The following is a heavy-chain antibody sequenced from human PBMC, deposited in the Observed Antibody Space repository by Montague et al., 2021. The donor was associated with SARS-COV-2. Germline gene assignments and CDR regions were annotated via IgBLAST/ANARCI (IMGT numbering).Heavy chain of an antibody. Sequence: SETLSLTCTVSGGSVSGGGYYWSWIRQPPGKGLEWIGYIYYSGSTNYNPSLKSRVTIPLDTSKNQFSLKLTSVTAADTAVYYCARVSLAAAATRSDYWGQGTLVTVSS. V-gene: IGHV4-61*08. CDR1: GGSVSGGGYY. CDR3: ARVSLAAAATRSDY. J-gene: IGHJ4*02. CDR2: IYYSGST. D-gene: IGHD6-13*01.